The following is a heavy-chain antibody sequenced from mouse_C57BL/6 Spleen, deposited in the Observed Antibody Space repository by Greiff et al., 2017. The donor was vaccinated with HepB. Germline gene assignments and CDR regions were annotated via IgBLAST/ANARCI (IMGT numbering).Heavy chain of an antibody. CDR3: ARYGGSSLYYFDY. Sequence: EVKLQESGPELVKPGASVKISCKASGYSFTGYYMNWVKQSPEKSLEWIGEINPSTGGTTYNQKFKAKATLTVDKSSSTAYMQLKSLTSEDSAVYYCARYGGSSLYYFDYWGQGTTLTVSS. CDR1: GYSFTGYY. D-gene: IGHD1-1*01. J-gene: IGHJ2*01. V-gene: IGHV1-42*01. CDR2: INPSTGGT.